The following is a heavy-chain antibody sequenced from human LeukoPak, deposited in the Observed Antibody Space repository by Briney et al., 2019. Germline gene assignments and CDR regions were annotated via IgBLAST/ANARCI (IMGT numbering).Heavy chain of an antibody. D-gene: IGHD3-10*01. Sequence: GGSLRLSCAASGFTFSTYSMNWVRQAPGKGLEWVSVIYSGGSTYYADSVKGRFTISRDNSKNTLYLQMNSLRAEDTAVYYCARELPLGGYYFDYWGQGTLVTVSS. CDR3: ARELPLGGYYFDY. J-gene: IGHJ4*02. V-gene: IGHV3-66*01. CDR1: GFTFSTYS. CDR2: IYSGGST.